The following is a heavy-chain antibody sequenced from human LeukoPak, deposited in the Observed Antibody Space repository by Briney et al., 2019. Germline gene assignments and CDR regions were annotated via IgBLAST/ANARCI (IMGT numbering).Heavy chain of an antibody. J-gene: IGHJ4*02. Sequence: PSETLSLTCTVSGDSITSSSYYRGWIRQPPGKGLEWIGSIYYTGSTYYNPSLKSRVTMSVDTSKNQFSLKLSSVTAADTAVYYCARPGGYDSSGYYEYYFDYWGQGTLVTVSS. CDR3: ARPGGYDSSGYYEYYFDY. CDR2: IYYTGST. V-gene: IGHV4-39*01. D-gene: IGHD3-22*01. CDR1: GDSITSSSYY.